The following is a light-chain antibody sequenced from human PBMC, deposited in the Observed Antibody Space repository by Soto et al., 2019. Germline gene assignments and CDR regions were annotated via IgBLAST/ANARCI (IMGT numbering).Light chain of an antibody. Sequence: DIQMTQSPSSLSASVGDRVTITCRASQSISSYLNWYQQKPGKAPKLLIYAASSLQSGVPSRLSGSGSGTDFTLTFSSLQPEDFATYYCQQSYSTLFTFGGGTKVDIK. CDR2: AAS. CDR3: QQSYSTLFT. V-gene: IGKV1-39*01. CDR1: QSISSY. J-gene: IGKJ4*01.